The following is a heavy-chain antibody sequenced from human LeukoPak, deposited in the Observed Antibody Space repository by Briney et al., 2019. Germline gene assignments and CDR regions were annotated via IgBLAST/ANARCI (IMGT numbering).Heavy chain of an antibody. CDR2: IYYSGST. CDR3: ASSPPGYYDILTGYYPYYYGMDV. CDR1: GGSISSSSYY. J-gene: IGHJ6*02. Sequence: PSETLSLTCTVSGGSISSSSYYWGWIRQPPGKGLEWIGSIYYSGSTYYNPSLKSRVTISVDTSKNQFSLKLSSVTAADTAVYYCASSPPGYYDILTGYYPYYYGMDVWGQGTTVTVSS. D-gene: IGHD3-9*01. V-gene: IGHV4-39*01.